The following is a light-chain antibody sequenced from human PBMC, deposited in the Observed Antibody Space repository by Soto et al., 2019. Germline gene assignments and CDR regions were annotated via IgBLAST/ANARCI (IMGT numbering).Light chain of an antibody. V-gene: IGKV1-5*01. J-gene: IGKJ2*01. CDR3: QQYRGNSFT. CDR2: DAM. CDR1: QSDFIW. Sequence: DIQMTQSPSTLSASVGDRVTITCRASQSDFIWVAWYQQKPGRAPKLLIFDAMNLEYGVPSRFSGDVSETEFTLTINSLQPDDFATYYCQQYRGNSFTFGQGTKLEL.